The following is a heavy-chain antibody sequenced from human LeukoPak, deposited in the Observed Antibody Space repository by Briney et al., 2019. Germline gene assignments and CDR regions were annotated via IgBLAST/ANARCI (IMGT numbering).Heavy chain of an antibody. CDR1: GYTFTGYY. CDR2: INPNSGGT. D-gene: IGHD3-10*01. CDR3: ARDLVDKSYYYGSGSWFDP. J-gene: IGHJ5*02. Sequence: GASVKVSCKASGYTFTGYYMHWVRQAPGQGLEWMGWINPNSGGTNYAQKFQGRVTMTRDTSISTAYMELSRLRSDDTAVYYCARDLVDKSYYYGSGSWFDPWGQGTLVTVSS. V-gene: IGHV1-2*02.